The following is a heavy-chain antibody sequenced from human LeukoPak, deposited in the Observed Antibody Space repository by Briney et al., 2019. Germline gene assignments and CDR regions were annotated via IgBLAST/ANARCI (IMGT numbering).Heavy chain of an antibody. V-gene: IGHV6-1*01. CDR3: ARDPHASRITIFGVVIPIRFDP. D-gene: IGHD3-3*01. CDR1: GDSVSSNSAA. CDR2: TYYRSKWYN. Sequence: SQTLSLACAISGDSVSSNSAAWNWIRQSPSRGLEWLGRTYYRSKWYNDYAVSVKSRITINPDTSKNQFSLQLNSVTPEDTAVYYCARDPHASRITIFGVVIPIRFDPWGQGTLVTVSS. J-gene: IGHJ5*02.